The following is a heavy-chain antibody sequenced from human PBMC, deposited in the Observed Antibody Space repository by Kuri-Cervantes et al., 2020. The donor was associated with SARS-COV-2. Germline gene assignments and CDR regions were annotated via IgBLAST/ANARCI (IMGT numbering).Heavy chain of an antibody. J-gene: IGHJ3*02. CDR3: AKDHSHDAFDI. CDR1: GFTFSDHY. V-gene: IGHV3-72*01. D-gene: IGHD6-13*01. CDR2: TRNKANSYTT. Sequence: LSLTCAASGFTFSDHYMDWVRQAPGKGLEWVGRTRNKANSYTTEYAASVKGRFTISRDDSKNSLYLQMNSLRAEDTAVYYCAKDHSHDAFDIWGQGTMVTVSS.